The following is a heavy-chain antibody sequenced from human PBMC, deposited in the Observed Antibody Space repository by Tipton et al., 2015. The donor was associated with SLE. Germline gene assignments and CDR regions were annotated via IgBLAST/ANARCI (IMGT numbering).Heavy chain of an antibody. Sequence: TLSLTCAVFGGSFTGYYWSWIRQSPVKGLEWIGEINRSGRTNYNPSLQSRVTISIDTSKSQFSLKLSSVTAADTAVYYCVRGRMAADWGQGTLVTVSS. CDR3: VRGRMAAD. D-gene: IGHD6-13*01. V-gene: IGHV4-34*01. J-gene: IGHJ4*02. CDR2: INRSGRT. CDR1: GGSFTGYY.